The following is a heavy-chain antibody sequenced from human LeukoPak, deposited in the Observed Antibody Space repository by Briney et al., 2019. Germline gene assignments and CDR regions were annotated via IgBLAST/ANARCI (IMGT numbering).Heavy chain of an antibody. D-gene: IGHD2-15*01. CDR2: ISSSGSTI. Sequence: GGSLRLSCAASGFTFSNAWMSWVRQAPGKGLEWVSYISSSGSTIYYADSVKGRFTISRDNAKNSLYLQMNSLRAEDTAVYYCARFVPNAGGNFDYWGQGTLVTVSS. J-gene: IGHJ4*02. CDR1: GFTFSNAW. V-gene: IGHV3-11*01. CDR3: ARFVPNAGGNFDY.